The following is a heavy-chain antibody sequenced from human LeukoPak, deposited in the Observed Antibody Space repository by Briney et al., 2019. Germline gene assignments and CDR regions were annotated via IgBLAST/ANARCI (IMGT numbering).Heavy chain of an antibody. CDR3: ARDLDVRGVSDY. J-gene: IGHJ4*02. CDR1: GGSISSYY. CDR2: IYTSGST. Sequence: SETLSLTCTVSGGSISSYYWSWIRQPAGKGLEWVGRIYTSGSTNYNPSLKSRVTISVDTSKNQFSLKLSSVTAADTAVYYCARDLDVRGVSDYWGQGTLVTVSS. D-gene: IGHD3-10*02. V-gene: IGHV4-4*07.